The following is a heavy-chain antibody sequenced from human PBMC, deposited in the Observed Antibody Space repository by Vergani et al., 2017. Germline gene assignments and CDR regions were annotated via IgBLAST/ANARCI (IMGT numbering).Heavy chain of an antibody. Sequence: QVQLVQSGAEVKKPGSSVKVSCKASGGTFSSYAISWVRQAPGQGLEWMGRIIPILGIANYAQKFQGRVTITADKSTSTAYMELSSLRSEDTAVYYCAGGGNYDSIGPYYYYMDVWGKGTTVTVSS. CDR2: IIPILGIA. CDR1: GGTFSSYA. CDR3: AGGGNYDSIGPYYYYMDV. D-gene: IGHD3-22*01. J-gene: IGHJ6*03. V-gene: IGHV1-69*04.